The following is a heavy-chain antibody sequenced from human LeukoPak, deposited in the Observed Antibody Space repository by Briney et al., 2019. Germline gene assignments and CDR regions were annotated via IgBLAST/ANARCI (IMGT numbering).Heavy chain of an antibody. V-gene: IGHV4-59*01. D-gene: IGHD3-10*01. CDR2: SQNSGCT. Sequence: SETLSLTCTVSGHSISSYYWSWIRQPPGKGLEWIGYSQNSGCTNCNPSLKSRVTISVDTSKNQFSLKLSSVTAADTAIYYCARDYSGSLDYWGQGILVTVTS. CDR3: ARDYSGSLDY. CDR1: GHSISSYY. J-gene: IGHJ4*02.